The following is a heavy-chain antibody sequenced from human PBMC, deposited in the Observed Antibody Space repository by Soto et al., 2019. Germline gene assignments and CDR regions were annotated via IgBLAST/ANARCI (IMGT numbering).Heavy chain of an antibody. V-gene: IGHV3-21*01. D-gene: IGHD6-13*01. CDR3: ARVRRGQQLVYGMDV. CDR1: GFTFSSYS. Sequence: EVQLVESGGGLVKPGGSLRLSCAASGFTFSSYSMNWVRQAPGKGLEWVSSISSSSSYIYYADSVKGRFTISRDNAKNSLYLQMNSRRAEDTAVYYCARVRRGQQLVYGMDVWGQGTTVTVSS. CDR2: ISSSSSYI. J-gene: IGHJ6*02.